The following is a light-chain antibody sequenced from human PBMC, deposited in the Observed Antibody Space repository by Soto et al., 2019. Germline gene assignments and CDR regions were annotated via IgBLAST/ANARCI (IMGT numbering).Light chain of an antibody. Sequence: EIVLTQSPATLSLSPGERATLSCRASQSVSSYLAWYQQKPGRAPRLLIYDASNRATGIPARLSGSGSGTDFTLTISSLEPEDFAVYYCQQRRTIGQGTRLEIK. V-gene: IGKV3-11*01. J-gene: IGKJ5*01. CDR1: QSVSSY. CDR3: QQRRT. CDR2: DAS.